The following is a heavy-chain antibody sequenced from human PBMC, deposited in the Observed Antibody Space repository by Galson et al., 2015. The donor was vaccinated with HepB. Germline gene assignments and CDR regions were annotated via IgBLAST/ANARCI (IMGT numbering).Heavy chain of an antibody. Sequence: SLRLSCAASGFTFSNAWMNWVRQAPGKGLEWVGRIKSKTDGGTTDYAAPVKGRFTISRDDSKNTLYLQMDSLKTEDTAVYYCTTHLLLWFGEFPDYFDYWGQGTLVTVSS. V-gene: IGHV3-15*07. CDR2: IKSKTDGGTT. D-gene: IGHD3-10*01. CDR1: GFTFSNAW. J-gene: IGHJ4*02. CDR3: TTHLLLWFGEFPDYFDY.